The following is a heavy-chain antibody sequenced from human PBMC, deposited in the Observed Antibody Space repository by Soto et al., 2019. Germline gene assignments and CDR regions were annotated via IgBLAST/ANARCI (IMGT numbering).Heavy chain of an antibody. CDR2: IYYSGST. V-gene: IGHV4-59*01. CDR1: DGNIINFY. Sequence: SEMMSLSCTVLDGNIINFYWSWIRQQKRKGLEWIGYIYYSGSTNYNPSLKSRVTISVDTSKNQFSLKLSSVTAADTAVYYCARGPHNIAAAYYYGMDVWGQGTTVTVS. J-gene: IGHJ6*02. D-gene: IGHD6-13*01. CDR3: ARGPHNIAAAYYYGMDV.